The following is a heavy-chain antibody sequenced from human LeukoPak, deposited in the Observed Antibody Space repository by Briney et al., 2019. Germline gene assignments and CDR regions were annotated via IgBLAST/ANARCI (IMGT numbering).Heavy chain of an antibody. Sequence: QPGRSLRLSCAASGFTFNNYAMHWVRQAPGKGLEWVGFISNDGNTKYFADSVKGRFTISRDNSKNTLYLQMNSLRAEDTAVYYCAKDLDFWSGFFDYMDVWGKGTTVTVSS. V-gene: IGHV3-30*07. CDR2: ISNDGNTK. CDR3: AKDLDFWSGFFDYMDV. J-gene: IGHJ6*03. CDR1: GFTFNNYA. D-gene: IGHD3-3*01.